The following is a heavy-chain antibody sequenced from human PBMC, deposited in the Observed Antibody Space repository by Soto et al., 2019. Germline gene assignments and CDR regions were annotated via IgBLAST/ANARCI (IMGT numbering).Heavy chain of an antibody. V-gene: IGHV4-34*01. CDR3: ARGPFLEGVGTFNGLDV. Sequence: SETLSLTCAVYGGSFSGYYWSWIRKPPGKGLEWIGELNHSGSTNYNPSLKSRVTISVDRSKNQFSLKLTSVTAADTAVYYCARGPFLEGVGTFNGLDVWGQGTTVTVSS. D-gene: IGHD3-3*01. CDR2: LNHSGST. J-gene: IGHJ6*02. CDR1: GGSFSGYY.